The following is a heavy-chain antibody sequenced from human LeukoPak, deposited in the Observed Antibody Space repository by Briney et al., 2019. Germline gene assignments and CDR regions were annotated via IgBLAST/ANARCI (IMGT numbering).Heavy chain of an antibody. Sequence: SETLSLTCTVSRGSINSYYWSWIRQSPGEGLEWIGYVRYSGSTHYNPSLKSRVTISVDTSKKYFSLKLTSVTAADTAVYYCARFLETDNWFDPWGQGILVIVSS. D-gene: IGHD3-3*01. CDR3: ARFLETDNWFDP. CDR1: RGSINSYY. V-gene: IGHV4-59*01. J-gene: IGHJ5*02. CDR2: VRYSGST.